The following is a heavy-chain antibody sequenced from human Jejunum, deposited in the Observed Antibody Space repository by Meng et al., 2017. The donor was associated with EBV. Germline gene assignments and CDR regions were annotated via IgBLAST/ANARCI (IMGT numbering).Heavy chain of an antibody. CDR1: GDSIISTDTW. CDR3: ARGSHYTWDV. CDR2: IFHAGNT. J-gene: IGHJ4*02. D-gene: IGHD3-16*01. Sequence: QVHYQDSGPGLVKPSGTLSLTCGVSGDSIISTDTWWSWVRQPPGKGLEWIGEIFHAGNTNYNPSLKSQVTMSVDTSKNQFSLNLSSVTAADSAVYYCARGSHYTWDVWGQGTLVTVSS. V-gene: IGHV4-4*02.